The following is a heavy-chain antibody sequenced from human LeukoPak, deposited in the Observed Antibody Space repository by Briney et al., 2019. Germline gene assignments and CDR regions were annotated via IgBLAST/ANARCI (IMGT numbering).Heavy chain of an antibody. J-gene: IGHJ5*02. CDR1: GFTFSDYY. D-gene: IGHD1-1*01. CDR2: IYTSGST. CDR3: ARERASHWNDGWFDP. V-gene: IGHV4-4*07. Sequence: GSLRLSCAASGFTFSDYYMSWIRQPAGKGLEWIGRIYTSGSTNYNPSLKSRVTISVDTSKNQFFLKLSSVTAADTAVYYCARERASHWNDGWFDPWGQGTLVTVSS.